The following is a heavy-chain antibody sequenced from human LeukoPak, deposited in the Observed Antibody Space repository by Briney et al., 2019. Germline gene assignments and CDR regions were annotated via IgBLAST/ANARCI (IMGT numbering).Heavy chain of an antibody. CDR2: IIPIFGTE. J-gene: IGHJ4*02. CDR3: EREGAVAGTEY. CDR1: GGTFSSYA. Sequence: SVKVSCKASGGTFSSYAISWVRQAPGQGLEWMGGIIPIFGTENYAQKFQGRVTITADKSTSTAYMELSSLRSEDTAVYYCEREGAVAGTEYWGQGTLVTVSS. D-gene: IGHD6-19*01. V-gene: IGHV1-69*06.